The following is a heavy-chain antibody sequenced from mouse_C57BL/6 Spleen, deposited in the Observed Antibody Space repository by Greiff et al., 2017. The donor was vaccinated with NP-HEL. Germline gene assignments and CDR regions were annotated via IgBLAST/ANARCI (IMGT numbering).Heavy chain of an antibody. J-gene: IGHJ2*01. D-gene: IGHD1-1*01. V-gene: IGHV14-1*01. CDR2: IDPEDGDT. Sequence: VQLQQPGAELVRPGASVKLSCTASGFNIKDYYMHWVKQRPEQGLEWIGRIDPEDGDTEYAPKFQGKATMTADTSSNTAYLQLSSLTSEDTAVYYCTTWRSVVAPDYFDYWGQGTTLTVSS. CDR1: GFNIKDYY. CDR3: TTWRSVVAPDYFDY.